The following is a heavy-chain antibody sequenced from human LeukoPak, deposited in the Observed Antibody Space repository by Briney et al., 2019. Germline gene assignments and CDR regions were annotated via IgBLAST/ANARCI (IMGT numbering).Heavy chain of an antibody. CDR2: ISSDGSIK. V-gene: IGHV3-30*18. J-gene: IGHJ4*02. D-gene: IGHD3-3*01. CDR1: KFTFSHYG. CDR3: VKEYHSRGFGAYFDY. Sequence: PGGSLRLSCTASKFTFSHYGMQWVRQAPGKGLEWVAVISSDGSIKVYADSVKGRFTLSRDNSINTVELQMNSLRAEDTAVYYCVKEYHSRGFGAYFDYWGQGTLVTVSS.